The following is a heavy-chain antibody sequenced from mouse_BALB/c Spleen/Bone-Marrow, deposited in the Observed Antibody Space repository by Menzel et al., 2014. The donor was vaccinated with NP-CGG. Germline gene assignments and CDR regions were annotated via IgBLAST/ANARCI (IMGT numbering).Heavy chain of an antibody. Sequence: DVHLVESGGGLVQPGGSLKLSCAASGFTFSSYGMSWVRPTPDKRLELVANINSDGGSTYYSDSVKGRFTISRDDAKNTLNLQMSSLKSEDTAMYYCSRGVDHYSWFAYWGQGTLVTVSA. J-gene: IGHJ3*01. CDR2: INSDGGST. CDR1: GFTFSSYG. V-gene: IGHV5-6-3*01. CDR3: SRGVDHYSWFAY. D-gene: IGHD1-2*01.